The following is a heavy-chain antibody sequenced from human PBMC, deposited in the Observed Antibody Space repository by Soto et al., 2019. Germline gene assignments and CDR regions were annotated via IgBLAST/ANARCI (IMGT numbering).Heavy chain of an antibody. Sequence: SETLSLTCTVSGGSINSGGYYWSWIRQHPGKGLEWIGYIYYSGSTYYNPSLKSRVTISVDTSKNQFSLKLSSVTAADTAVYYCARALQGYRQYYYYYTMDVWGQGTTVTVSS. CDR1: GGSINSGGYY. V-gene: IGHV4-31*03. CDR3: ARALQGYRQYYYYYTMDV. J-gene: IGHJ6*02. CDR2: IYYSGST. D-gene: IGHD5-18*01.